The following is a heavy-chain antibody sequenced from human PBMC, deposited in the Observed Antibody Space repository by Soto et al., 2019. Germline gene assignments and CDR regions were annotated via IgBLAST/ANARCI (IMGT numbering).Heavy chain of an antibody. D-gene: IGHD2-15*01. CDR3: AKDRGVVVVAATGGFDY. Sequence: GGSLRLSCAASGFTFSSYGMHWVRQAPGKGLEWVAVISYDGSNKYYADSVKGRFTISRDNSKNTLYLQMNSLRAEDTAVYYCAKDRGVVVVAATGGFDYWGQGTLVTVSS. CDR2: ISYDGSNK. CDR1: GFTFSSYG. V-gene: IGHV3-30*18. J-gene: IGHJ4*02.